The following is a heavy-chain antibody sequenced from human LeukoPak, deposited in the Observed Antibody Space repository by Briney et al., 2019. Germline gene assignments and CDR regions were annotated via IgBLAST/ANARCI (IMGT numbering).Heavy chain of an antibody. Sequence: ASVKVSCKASGYTFTGYYMHWVRQAPGQGPEWMGWINPNSGGTNYAQKFQGRVTMTRDTSISTAYMELSRLRSDDTAVYYCARDRVINNWFDPWGQGTLVTVSS. CDR1: GYTFTGYY. D-gene: IGHD3-10*01. V-gene: IGHV1-2*02. CDR2: INPNSGGT. J-gene: IGHJ5*02. CDR3: ARDRVINNWFDP.